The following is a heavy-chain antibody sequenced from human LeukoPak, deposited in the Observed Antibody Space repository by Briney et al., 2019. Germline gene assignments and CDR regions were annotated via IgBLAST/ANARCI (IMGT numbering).Heavy chain of an antibody. CDR2: ISYDGSNK. CDR3: ARERERWLHPWTGFFY. Sequence: GGSLRLSCAASGLTFSRYSMNWVRQAPGKGLEWVAVISYDGSNKYYADSVKGRFTISRDNSKNTLYLQMNSLRAEDTAVYYCARERERWLHPWTGFFYWGQGTLVTVSS. D-gene: IGHD5-24*01. V-gene: IGHV3-30*03. J-gene: IGHJ4*02. CDR1: GLTFSRYS.